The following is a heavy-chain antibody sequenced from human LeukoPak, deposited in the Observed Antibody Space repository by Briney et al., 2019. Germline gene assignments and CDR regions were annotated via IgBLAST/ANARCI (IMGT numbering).Heavy chain of an antibody. CDR1: GFTFSNYY. J-gene: IGHJ4*02. CDR2: VHHDGSER. D-gene: IGHD5-24*01. Sequence: GGSLRLSCAASGFTFSNYYMHWVRQAPGKGLEWVAVVHHDGSERYYADSVKGRFTISRDNAKNSLYLQMNSLRAEDTAIYYCTRVGYIDEGIDYWGQGTLVTVSS. V-gene: IGHV3-33*03. CDR3: TRVGYIDEGIDY.